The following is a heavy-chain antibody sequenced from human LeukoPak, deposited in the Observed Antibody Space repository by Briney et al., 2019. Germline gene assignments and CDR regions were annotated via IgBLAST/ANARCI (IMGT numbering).Heavy chain of an antibody. CDR3: TRGLSGAGNTFDI. CDR1: GFTFSRYW. Sequence: GGSLRLSCAASGFTFSRYWMHRVRQAPGKGLVWVSRIYIDGSSTTYADSVKGRFTISRDNADNALYLQMDSLRAEDTAVYYCTRGLSGAGNTFDIWGLGTMVTVSS. D-gene: IGHD6-19*01. J-gene: IGHJ3*02. V-gene: IGHV3-74*01. CDR2: IYIDGSST.